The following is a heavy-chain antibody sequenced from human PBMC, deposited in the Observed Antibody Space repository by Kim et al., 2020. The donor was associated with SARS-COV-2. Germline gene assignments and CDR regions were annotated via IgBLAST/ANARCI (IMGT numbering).Heavy chain of an antibody. Sequence: GGSLRLSCAASGFTFSSYAMSWVRQAPGKGLEWVSAISGSGGSTYYADSVKGRFTISRDNSKNTLYLQMNSLRAEDTAVYYCARSWGSSGWFNWFDPWGQGTLVTVSS. J-gene: IGHJ5*02. D-gene: IGHD6-19*01. CDR3: ARSWGSSGWFNWFDP. CDR1: GFTFSSYA. CDR2: ISGSGGST. V-gene: IGHV3-23*01.